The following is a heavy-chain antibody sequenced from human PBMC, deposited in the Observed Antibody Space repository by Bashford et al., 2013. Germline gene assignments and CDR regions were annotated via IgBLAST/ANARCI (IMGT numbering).Heavy chain of an antibody. V-gene: IGHV3-53*01. CDR3: TRAICSGNCYSGGS. Sequence: GGSLRLSCGAPGFSVSENYWSWVRQVPGKGLEWVSVIYGGGVTYYADSVKGRFTISRDVSKNTLHLQMNSLKTEDTAVYFCTRAICSGNCYSGGSWGQGTLVTVSS. J-gene: IGHJ5*02. CDR1: GFSVSENY. D-gene: IGHD2-21*01. CDR2: IYGGGVT.